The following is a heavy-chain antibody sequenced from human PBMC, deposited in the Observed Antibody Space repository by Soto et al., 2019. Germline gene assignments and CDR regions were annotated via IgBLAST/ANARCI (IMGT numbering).Heavy chain of an antibody. J-gene: IGHJ5*02. D-gene: IGHD2-15*01. Sequence: QVQLVQSGTEVKKPGASVRISCKASGYTFNAYAIYWVRQAPGQSLEWMGWVNAGLGNTEYAQKFQGRVTITRDTSANTAYMDLTSLTSEDTAVYYCARGGYFSGGRCYIWFDPWGQGTLVTVSS. CDR3: ARGGYFSGGRCYIWFDP. CDR2: VNAGLGNT. V-gene: IGHV1-3*01. CDR1: GYTFNAYA.